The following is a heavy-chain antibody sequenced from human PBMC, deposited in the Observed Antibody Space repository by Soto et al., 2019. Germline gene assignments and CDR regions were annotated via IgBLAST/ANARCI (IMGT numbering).Heavy chain of an antibody. D-gene: IGHD6-13*01. J-gene: IGHJ4*02. V-gene: IGHV3-23*01. CDR2: ISGSGGST. CDR1: GFTFSSYA. Sequence: EVQLLESGGGLVQPGGSLRLSCAASGFTFSSYAMSWVRQAPGKGLGWVSAISGSGGSTYYADYVKGRFTISRENSKNTLYLQMNSLRAEDTAVYYCAKRRPYSSSWYEDYWGQGTLVTVSS. CDR3: AKRRPYSSSWYEDY.